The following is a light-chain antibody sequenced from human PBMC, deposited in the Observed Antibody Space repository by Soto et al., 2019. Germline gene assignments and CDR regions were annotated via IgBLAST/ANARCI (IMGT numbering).Light chain of an antibody. CDR3: QQYGSSPPMYT. V-gene: IGKV3-20*01. CDR2: GAS. CDR1: QSVSSSY. Sequence: EIVLRHCRAIPSLSTGERATLSCRASQSVSSSYLAWYQQKPGQAPRLRIYGASSRATGIPDRFSGSGSGTDFTLTISRLEPEDFAVYYCQQYGSSPPMYTFGQGTKVDIK. J-gene: IGKJ2*01.